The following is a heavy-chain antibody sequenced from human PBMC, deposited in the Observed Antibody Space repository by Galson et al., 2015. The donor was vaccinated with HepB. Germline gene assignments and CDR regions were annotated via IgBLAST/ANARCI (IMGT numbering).Heavy chain of an antibody. J-gene: IGHJ6*02. CDR2: ISWNSGIM. CDR3: TKDLASGPADTALDYGMDV. D-gene: IGHD5-18*01. V-gene: IGHV3-9*01. CDR1: GFSFDDYA. Sequence: SLRLSCAASGFSFDDYAMHWVRQAPGKGLEWVSGISWNSGIMVYADSVKGRFTVSRDNAKNSLYLQMHILTTDDTALYYCTKDLASGPADTALDYGMDVWGQGTTVTVSS.